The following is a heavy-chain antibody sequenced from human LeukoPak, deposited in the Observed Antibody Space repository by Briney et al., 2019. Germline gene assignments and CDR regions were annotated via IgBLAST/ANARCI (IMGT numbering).Heavy chain of an antibody. J-gene: IGHJ6*02. D-gene: IGHD6-19*01. Sequence: ASVKVSCKVSGYTLTELSMHWVRQAPGKGLEWMGGFDPGDGETIYAQKFQGRVTMTEDTSTDTAYMELSSLRSEDTAVYYCATDKRIAVAGTNYYYGMDVWGQGTTVTVSS. V-gene: IGHV1-24*01. CDR2: FDPGDGET. CDR3: ATDKRIAVAGTNYYYGMDV. CDR1: GYTLTELS.